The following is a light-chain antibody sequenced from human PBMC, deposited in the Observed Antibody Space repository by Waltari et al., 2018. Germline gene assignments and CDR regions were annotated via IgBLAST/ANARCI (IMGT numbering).Light chain of an antibody. Sequence: QSALTQPASVSASPGQSITVSCSGSISDIGLFKVVSWFQQYPGKPPRLIIYEVNKRPQGISYRFPATQAGNVASLTISGLQADDEADYYCCSFTSSSTYVFGSGTTVTVL. J-gene: IGLJ1*01. CDR3: CSFTSSSTYV. V-gene: IGLV2-23*02. CDR2: EVN. CDR1: ISDIGLFKV.